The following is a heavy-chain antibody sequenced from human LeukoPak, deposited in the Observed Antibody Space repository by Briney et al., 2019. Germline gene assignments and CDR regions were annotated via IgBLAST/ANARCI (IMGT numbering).Heavy chain of an antibody. D-gene: IGHD3-22*01. CDR3: ARQGGPYDSSGYYYFDY. CDR2: ISSSSSYI. CDR1: GFTFSSYA. V-gene: IGHV3-21*01. J-gene: IGHJ4*02. Sequence: GGSLRLSCAASGFTFSSYAMSWVRQAPGKGLEWVSSISSSSSYIYYADSVKGRFTISRYNAKNSLYLQMNSLRAEDTAVYYCARQGGPYDSSGYYYFDYWGQGTLVTVSS.